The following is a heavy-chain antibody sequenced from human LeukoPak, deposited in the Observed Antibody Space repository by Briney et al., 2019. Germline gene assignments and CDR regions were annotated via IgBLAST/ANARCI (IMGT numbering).Heavy chain of an antibody. J-gene: IGHJ4*02. Sequence: ASVKVSCKASGGTFSSYAISWVRQAPGQGLEWMGGIIPIFGTANYAQKFQGRVTITADKSKSTAYMELSSPRSEDKAVYYCARGLWFGEFAFDYWGQGTLVTVSS. CDR2: IIPIFGTA. CDR3: ARGLWFGEFAFDY. D-gene: IGHD3-10*01. V-gene: IGHV1-69*06. CDR1: GGTFSSYA.